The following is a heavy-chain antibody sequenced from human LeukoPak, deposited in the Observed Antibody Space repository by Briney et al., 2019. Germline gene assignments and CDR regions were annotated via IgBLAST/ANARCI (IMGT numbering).Heavy chain of an antibody. CDR1: GFTFSSYA. CDR3: ANHLLAVAGTGDLDY. J-gene: IGHJ4*02. Sequence: PGGSLRLSCAASGFTFSSYAMSWVRQAPGKGLEWVSAISGSGGSTYYADSVKGRFTISRDNSKNTLYLQMNSLRAEDTAVYYCANHLLAVAGTGDLDYWGQGTLVTVSS. V-gene: IGHV3-23*01. D-gene: IGHD6-19*01. CDR2: ISGSGGST.